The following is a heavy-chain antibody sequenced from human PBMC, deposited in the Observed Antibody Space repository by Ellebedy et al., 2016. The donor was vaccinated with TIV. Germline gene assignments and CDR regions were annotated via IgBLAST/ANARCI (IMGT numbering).Heavy chain of an antibody. V-gene: IGHV3-30*02. CDR2: IRSDGSKK. J-gene: IGHJ6*02. CDR3: VKGAYPVPTVMAV. CDR1: GFSASG. D-gene: IGHD3-16*01. Sequence: PGGSLRLSCAASGFSASGMHWVRQAPGKGLDWVAFIRSDGSKKYYAASVTGRFTISRDSSKNTLYLQMNSLKPEDTAVYYCVKGAYPVPTVMAVWGQGTTVIVS.